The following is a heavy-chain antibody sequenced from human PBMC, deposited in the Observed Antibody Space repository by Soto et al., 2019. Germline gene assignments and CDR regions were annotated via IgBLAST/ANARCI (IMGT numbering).Heavy chain of an antibody. CDR2: IIPMFGTS. D-gene: IGHD6-19*01. J-gene: IGHJ6*02. CDR3: ARGAVAVAGRGRHFCYEIDV. V-gene: IGHV1-69*06. Sequence: QMQLVQSGAEVKKPGSSVRVSCKAFGGTFRSHSITWVRQAPGQGLEWMGEIIPMFGTSNYAQKFQGRVTITADTSRTTAYMEVTDVTSDDSAVNAVARGAVAVAGRGRHFCYEIDVWGQGTTVTVSS. CDR1: GGTFRSHS.